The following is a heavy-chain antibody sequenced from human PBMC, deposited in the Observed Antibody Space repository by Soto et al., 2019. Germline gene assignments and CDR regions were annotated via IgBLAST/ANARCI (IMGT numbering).Heavy chain of an antibody. CDR2: IYPGDSDT. Sequence: PGESLKISCKGSGYSFTSYWIGWVRQMPGKGLEWMGIIYPGDSDTRYSPSFQGQVTISADKSISTAYLQWSSLKASDTAMYYCARHVDTAMVDYYYYGMDVWGQGTTVTVS. D-gene: IGHD5-18*01. J-gene: IGHJ6*02. V-gene: IGHV5-51*01. CDR3: ARHVDTAMVDYYYYGMDV. CDR1: GYSFTSYW.